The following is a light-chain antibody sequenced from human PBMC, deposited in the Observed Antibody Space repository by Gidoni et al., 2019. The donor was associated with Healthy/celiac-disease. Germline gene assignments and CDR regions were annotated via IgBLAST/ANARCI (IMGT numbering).Light chain of an antibody. CDR2: AAS. CDR3: QQSYSTPIT. Sequence: DTQMTQSPSSLSASVGDRVTITCRASQSISSYLNWYQQKPGKAPKLLIYAASSLLSGVPSRFGGSGSGTDFTLTISSLQPEDFATYYCQQSYSTPITFGQGTRLEIK. CDR1: QSISSY. V-gene: IGKV1-39*01. J-gene: IGKJ5*01.